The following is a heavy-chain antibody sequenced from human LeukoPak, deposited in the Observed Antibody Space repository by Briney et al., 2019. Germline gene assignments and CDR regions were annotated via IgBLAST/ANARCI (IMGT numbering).Heavy chain of an antibody. CDR3: ARGLYQSDY. CDR2: ISYDGGNK. Sequence: GGSLRLSCAASGFTFSSYAMHWVRQAPGKGLEWVAVISYDGGNKYYADSVKGRFTISRDNSKNTLYLQMNSLRAEDTAVYCCARGLYQSDYWGQGTLVTVSS. D-gene: IGHD2-2*01. V-gene: IGHV3-30*04. J-gene: IGHJ4*02. CDR1: GFTFSSYA.